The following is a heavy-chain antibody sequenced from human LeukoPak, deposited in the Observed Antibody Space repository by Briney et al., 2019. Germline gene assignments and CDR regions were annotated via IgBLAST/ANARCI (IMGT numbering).Heavy chain of an antibody. CDR2: IYPRDSDT. V-gene: IGHV5-51*01. Sequence: GESLKISCKCSGYSFATYWIGWVRQMPGKGLEWMGIIYPRDSDTRYSPSFQGQVTISADKSISTAYLQWSSPKASDTAMYYCARDDYGAVDYWGQGTLVTVSS. CDR3: ARDDYGAVDY. J-gene: IGHJ4*02. D-gene: IGHD4-17*01. CDR1: GYSFATYW.